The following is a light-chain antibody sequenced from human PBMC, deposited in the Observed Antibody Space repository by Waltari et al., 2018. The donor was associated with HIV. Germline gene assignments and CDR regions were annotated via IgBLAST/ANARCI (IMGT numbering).Light chain of an antibody. Sequence: QSALTQPRSVSGSPGQPVTIPCTGPSSDVGGYNYVSWYQQHPGKAPKLMIYDVSKRPAGVPDRFSGSKSGNTASLTISGLQAEDEADYYCCSYAGSYTYVFGTGTKVTVL. CDR3: CSYAGSYTYV. V-gene: IGLV2-11*01. CDR1: SSDVGGYNY. CDR2: DVS. J-gene: IGLJ1*01.